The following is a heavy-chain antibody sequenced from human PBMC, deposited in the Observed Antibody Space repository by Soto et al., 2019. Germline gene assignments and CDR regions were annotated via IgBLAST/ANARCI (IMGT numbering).Heavy chain of an antibody. D-gene: IGHD5-12*01. Sequence: GGSLRLSCAASGFTFSSYAMSWVRQAPGKGLEWVSAISGSGGSTYYADSVKGRFTISRDNSKNTLYLQMNSLRAEDTAVYYCGRKGDIVATIHRQPIDYWGQGTLVTVSS. CDR2: ISGSGGST. V-gene: IGHV3-23*01. J-gene: IGHJ4*02. CDR1: GFTFSSYA. CDR3: GRKGDIVATIHRQPIDY.